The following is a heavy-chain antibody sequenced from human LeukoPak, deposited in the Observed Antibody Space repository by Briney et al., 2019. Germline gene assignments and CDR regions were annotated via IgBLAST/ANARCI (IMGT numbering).Heavy chain of an antibody. V-gene: IGHV4-4*07. CDR1: GGSISNYY. CDR3: ARSAGYDSSGYYSYQANYYYYMDV. Sequence: SETLSLTCTVSGGSISNYYWSWIRQPAGKGLEWIGRIYTSGTTHYNPSLKSRVTISVDTSKNQFSLKLSSVTAADTAVYYCARSAGYDSSGYYSYQANYYYYMDVWGKGTTVTISS. CDR2: IYTSGTT. D-gene: IGHD3-22*01. J-gene: IGHJ6*03.